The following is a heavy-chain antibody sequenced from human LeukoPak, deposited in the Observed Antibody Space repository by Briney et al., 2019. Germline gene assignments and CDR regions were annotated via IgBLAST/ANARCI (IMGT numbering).Heavy chain of an antibody. CDR2: IIPIFGTA. CDR1: GGTFSSYA. J-gene: IGHJ4*02. Sequence: ASVKVSCKASGGTFSSYAISWVRQAPGQGLEWMGGIIPIFGTANYAQKFQGRVTITADKSTSTAYMELNSLRSEDTAVYYCASLKYYYDSSGYYYDYWGQGTLVTVSS. CDR3: ASLKYYYDSSGYYYDY. V-gene: IGHV1-69*06. D-gene: IGHD3-22*01.